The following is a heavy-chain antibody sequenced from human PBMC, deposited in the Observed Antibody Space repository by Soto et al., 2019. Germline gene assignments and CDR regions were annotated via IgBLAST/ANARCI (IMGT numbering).Heavy chain of an antibody. CDR2: THHSGRT. V-gene: IGHV4-4*02. CDR3: ARSKATVLDY. J-gene: IGHJ4*02. CDR1: GGSMSSSNW. D-gene: IGHD4-17*01. Sequence: QVQLQESGPGLVKPSGTLSLTCTVSGGSMSSSNWWNWVRQPPGKGLEWIGETHHSGRTNYNPSLKSRVTISVDKSKNHFSLKLSAVTAADSAVYYCARSKATVLDYWGQGTLVTVSS.